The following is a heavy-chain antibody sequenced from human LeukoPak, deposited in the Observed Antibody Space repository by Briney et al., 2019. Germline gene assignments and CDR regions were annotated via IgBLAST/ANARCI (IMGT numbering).Heavy chain of an antibody. V-gene: IGHV3-11*04. CDR3: ARDGSRSWSLNTSFDP. J-gene: IGHJ5*02. Sequence: GGSLRLSCAASGFTFSDYYMTWIRQAPGKGLERVAYITNSGSILYYADSVKGRFTISRDNAKNSLFLQMNSLRAEDTAVYYCARDGSRSWSLNTSFDPWGQGTQVTVSS. CDR1: GFTFSDYY. CDR2: ITNSGSIL. D-gene: IGHD6-13*01.